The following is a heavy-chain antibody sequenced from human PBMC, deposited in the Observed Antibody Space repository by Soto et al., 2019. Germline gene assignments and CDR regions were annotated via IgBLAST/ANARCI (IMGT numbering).Heavy chain of an antibody. J-gene: IGHJ5*02. CDR2: IIPVFGTT. V-gene: IGHV1-69*01. D-gene: IGHD3-10*01. Sequence: QMQLVQSGPEVKKPGSSLKVSCKASGDSFGSYAFSWVRRPPGQGLEWMGAIIPVFGTTNYTQKFQGRVTITADDSTTTAYMELSSLRSDDTAVYYCAREPFGRFDPWGQGTLVTVSS. CDR1: GDSFGSYA. CDR3: AREPFGRFDP.